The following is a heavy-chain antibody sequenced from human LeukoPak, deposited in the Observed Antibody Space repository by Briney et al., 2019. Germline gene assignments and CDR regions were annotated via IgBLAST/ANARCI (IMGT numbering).Heavy chain of an antibody. CDR3: ATDIVVVPAANDSVY. V-gene: IGHV1-69*13. Sequence: ASVKLSCKASGGTFSSYAISWVRQSPGQPLEWMGGIIPIFGTASYAQKFQGRVTITADESTSTAYMELSSLRSEDTAVYYCATDIVVVPAANDSVYWGQGTLVTVSS. D-gene: IGHD2-2*01. J-gene: IGHJ4*02. CDR1: GGTFSSYA. CDR2: IIPIFGTA.